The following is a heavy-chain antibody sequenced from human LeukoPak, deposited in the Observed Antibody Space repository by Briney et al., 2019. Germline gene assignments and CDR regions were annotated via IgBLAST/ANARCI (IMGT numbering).Heavy chain of an antibody. J-gene: IGHJ4*02. Sequence: SETLSLTCSVSGGSISSYYWSWIRQPPGKGLEWIGYIYPSGSTNYNPSLKSRVTISVDTSKNQFSLKLSSVTAADTAVYYCARSRRLYLDYWGQGTLVTVSS. D-gene: IGHD6-25*01. CDR1: GGSISSYY. CDR3: ARSRRLYLDY. CDR2: IYPSGST. V-gene: IGHV4-4*09.